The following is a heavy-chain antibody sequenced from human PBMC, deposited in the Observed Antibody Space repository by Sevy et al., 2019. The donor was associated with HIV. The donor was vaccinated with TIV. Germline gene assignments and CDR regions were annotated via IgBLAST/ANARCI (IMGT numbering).Heavy chain of an antibody. CDR2: ISGSGGST. V-gene: IGHV3-23*01. J-gene: IGHJ3*02. CDR3: AKDPKRGGYSYGSDAFDI. Sequence: GGSLRLSCAASGFTFSSYAMSWVRQAPGKGLEWVSAISGSGGSTYYADSVKGRFTISRDNSKNTRYLQMNSLRAEDTAVYYCAKDPKRGGYSYGSDAFDIWGQGTMVTVSS. D-gene: IGHD5-18*01. CDR1: GFTFSSYA.